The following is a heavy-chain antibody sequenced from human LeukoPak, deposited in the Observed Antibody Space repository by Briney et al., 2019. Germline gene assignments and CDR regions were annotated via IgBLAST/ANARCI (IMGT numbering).Heavy chain of an antibody. CDR3: AKDGSYYFDY. V-gene: IGHV3-23*01. CDR2: ITSGGST. J-gene: IGHJ4*02. Sequence: SGGSLRLSCAASGFTFSSDAMSWVRQAPGKGLEWVSTITSGGSTYYPDSVKGRITISRDNSKNTLYLQMNSLTADDTAVYYCAKDGSYYFDYWGQGTLVTVSS. CDR1: GFTFSSDA.